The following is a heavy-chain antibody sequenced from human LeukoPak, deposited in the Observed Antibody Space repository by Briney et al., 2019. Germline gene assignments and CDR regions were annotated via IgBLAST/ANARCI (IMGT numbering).Heavy chain of an antibody. Sequence: GGSLRLSCAASGFTFSTYSMNWVRQAPGKGLDWISYISSTSTTIYYADSVKGRFTISRDNAKNSLYLQLNSLRAEDTAVYYCAKGRGWEASYYYYYMDVWGKGTTVTISS. J-gene: IGHJ6*03. D-gene: IGHD1-26*01. CDR3: AKGRGWEASYYYYYMDV. CDR1: GFTFSTYS. CDR2: ISSTSTTI. V-gene: IGHV3-48*01.